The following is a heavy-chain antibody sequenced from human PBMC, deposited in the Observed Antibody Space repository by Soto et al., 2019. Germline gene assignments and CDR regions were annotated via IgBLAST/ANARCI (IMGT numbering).Heavy chain of an antibody. J-gene: IGHJ4*02. CDR3: ARYDPFEWFFYFDY. V-gene: IGHV1-69*06. Sequence: GASVKVSCKASGGTFSSYAISWVRQAPGQGLEWMGGIIPIFGTANYAQKFQGRVTITADKSTSTAYMELSSLRSEDTAVYYCARYDPFEWFFYFDYWGQGTLVTVSS. CDR2: IIPIFGTA. D-gene: IGHD3-9*01. CDR1: GGTFSSYA.